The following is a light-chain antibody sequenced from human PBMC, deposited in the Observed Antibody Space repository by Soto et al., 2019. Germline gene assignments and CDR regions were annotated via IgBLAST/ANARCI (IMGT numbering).Light chain of an antibody. Sequence: EIVMTQSPATLSVSPGERATLSCRASQSVSSNLAWYQQKPGQAPRLLIYGASTRATGIPARFSGSGSGTEFTLTISSLQSEDFAVYYCQQYNNWPWGGFTFGPATKVDIK. CDR2: GAS. CDR3: QQYNNWPWGGFT. CDR1: QSVSSN. V-gene: IGKV3-15*01. J-gene: IGKJ3*01.